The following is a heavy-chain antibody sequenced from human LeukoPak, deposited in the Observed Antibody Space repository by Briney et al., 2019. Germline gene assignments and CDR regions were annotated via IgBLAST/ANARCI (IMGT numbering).Heavy chain of an antibody. CDR3: AKGELWYTGAIDY. CDR1: GFTFSDYY. D-gene: IGHD5-18*01. Sequence: KPGGSLRLSCAASGFTFSDYYMSWIRQAPGKGLEWVPYISSSGSTIYYADSVKGRFTISRDNGKNSLYLQMNSLRAEDTAVYYCAKGELWYTGAIDYWGQGNLVTVSS. CDR2: ISSSGSTI. V-gene: IGHV3-11*04. J-gene: IGHJ4*02.